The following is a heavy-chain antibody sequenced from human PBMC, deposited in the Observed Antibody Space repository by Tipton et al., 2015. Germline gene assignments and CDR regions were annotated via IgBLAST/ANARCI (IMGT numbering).Heavy chain of an antibody. Sequence: QLVQSGAEVKKPGESLRISCKGSGYSFTTYWINWVRQMPGKGLEWMGTIDPSDSYTNYSPSFQGHVTISADKSISTAYLQWSSRKASDTAIFFCARRRRYSYGYDFDYWGQGTLVTVSS. CDR2: IDPSDSYT. J-gene: IGHJ4*02. V-gene: IGHV5-10-1*01. D-gene: IGHD5-18*01. CDR1: GYSFTTYW. CDR3: ARRRRYSYGYDFDY.